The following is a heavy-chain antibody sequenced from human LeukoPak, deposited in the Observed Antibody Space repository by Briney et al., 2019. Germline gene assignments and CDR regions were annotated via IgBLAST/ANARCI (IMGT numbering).Heavy chain of an antibody. CDR1: GFTISTFW. CDR2: IKQEGTDK. J-gene: IGHJ1*01. CDR3: ARDSSSSGYFQD. Sequence: GGSLRLFCAASGFTISTFWMSWVRQAPGKGLEWVANIKQEGTDKKYVDPVKGRFTISRDNARNSVYLQMNSLRAEDTAVYYCARDSSSSGYFQDWGQGTLVIVSS. V-gene: IGHV3-7*05. D-gene: IGHD2-15*01.